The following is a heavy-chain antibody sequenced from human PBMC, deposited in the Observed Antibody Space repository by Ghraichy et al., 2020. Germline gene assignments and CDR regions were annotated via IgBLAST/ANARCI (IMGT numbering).Heavy chain of an antibody. Sequence: LSLTCTVSGGSISGYYWTWVRQPPGKGLEWFGYIYDSGSPNYNPSLKSRATISVDTSKNQFSLKLSSVTAADTAVYYCARGLGYCSGGSCSPYYGMDVWGQGTTVTVSS. D-gene: IGHD2-15*01. CDR2: IYDSGSP. CDR3: ARGLGYCSGGSCSPYYGMDV. CDR1: GGSISGYY. J-gene: IGHJ6*02. V-gene: IGHV4-59*01.